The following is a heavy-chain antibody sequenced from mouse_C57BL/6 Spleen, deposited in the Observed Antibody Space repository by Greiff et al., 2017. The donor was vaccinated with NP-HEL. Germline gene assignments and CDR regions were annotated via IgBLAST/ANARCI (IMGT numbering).Heavy chain of an antibody. V-gene: IGHV1-62-2*01. Sequence: VQLQQSGAELVKPGASVKLSCKASGYTFTEYTIHWVKQRSGQGLVWIGWFYPGSGSIKYNEKFKDKATLTADKSSSTVYMESSRLTAEDSAVCCCGRHEGVINAMDYWGQGTSVTVAS. D-gene: IGHD2-4*01. CDR1: GYTFTEYT. CDR2: FYPGSGSI. CDR3: GRHEGVINAMDY. J-gene: IGHJ4*01.